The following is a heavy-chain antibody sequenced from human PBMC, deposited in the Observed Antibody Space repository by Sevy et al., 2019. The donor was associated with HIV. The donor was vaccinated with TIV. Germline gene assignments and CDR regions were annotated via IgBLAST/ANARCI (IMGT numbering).Heavy chain of an antibody. CDR3: GGAVAGTADFDY. D-gene: IGHD6-19*01. CDR2: ISSSGST. V-gene: IGHV4-4*07. CDR1: GGSMSTKY. J-gene: IGHJ4*02. Sequence: SETLSLTCTVSGGSMSTKYWSWIRQPAGKGLEWIGRISSSGSTIYNPSLKSRVTMSVDTSKNQFSLRLYSVTAADTAVYHCGGAVAGTADFDYWGQGTQVTVSS.